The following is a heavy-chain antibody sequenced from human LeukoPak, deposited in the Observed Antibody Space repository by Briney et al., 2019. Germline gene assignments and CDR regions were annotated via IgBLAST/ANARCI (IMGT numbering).Heavy chain of an antibody. D-gene: IGHD2-21*01. CDR2: INPSGGST. Sequence: ASVKVSCKASGYTFTRYYMHWVQQAPGQGLEWMGIINPSGGSTSYAQKFQGRVTMTRDTSTSTVYMELSSLRSEDTAVYYCARVANQTFDIWGQGTMVTVSS. V-gene: IGHV1-46*01. CDR3: ARVANQTFDI. J-gene: IGHJ3*02. CDR1: GYTFTRYY.